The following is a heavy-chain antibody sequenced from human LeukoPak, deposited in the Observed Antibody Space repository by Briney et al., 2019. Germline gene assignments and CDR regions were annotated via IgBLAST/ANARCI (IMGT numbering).Heavy chain of an antibody. CDR3: ARISCSGGSCYSWFDP. V-gene: IGHV1-18*01. CDR1: GYTFTSYG. CDR2: ISGYNGNT. J-gene: IGHJ5*02. D-gene: IGHD2-15*01. Sequence: ASVKVSCKASGYTFTSYGISWVRQAPGQGLEWMGWISGYNGNTNYAQKLQGRVTMTTDTSTSTAYMELRSLRSDDTAVYYCARISCSGGSCYSWFDPWGQGTLVTVSS.